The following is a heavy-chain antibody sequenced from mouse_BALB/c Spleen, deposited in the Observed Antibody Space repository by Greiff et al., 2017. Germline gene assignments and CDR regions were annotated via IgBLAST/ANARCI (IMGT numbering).Heavy chain of an antibody. CDR2: INPSTGYT. D-gene: IGHD1-1*01. CDR3: ARTLITTVVATNYYAMDY. CDR1: GYTFTSYW. V-gene: IGHV1-7*01. J-gene: IGHJ4*01. Sequence: QVQLQQSGAELAKPGASVKMSCKASGYTFTSYWMHWVKQRPGQGLEWIGYINPSTGYTEYNQKFKDKATLTADKSSSTAYMQLSSLTSEDSAVYYCARTLITTVVATNYYAMDYWGQGTSVTVSS.